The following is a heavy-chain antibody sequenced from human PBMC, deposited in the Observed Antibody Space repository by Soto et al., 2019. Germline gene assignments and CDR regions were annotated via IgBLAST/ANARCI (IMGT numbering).Heavy chain of an antibody. V-gene: IGHV4-31*03. CDR1: GGSISSGGYY. J-gene: IGHJ4*02. Sequence: QVQLQESGPGLVKPSQTLSLTCTVSGGSISSGGYYWSWIRQHPGKGLEWIGYIYYSGSTYYNPSLKSRVTIAGDTSKNQFSLKLRSVTAADPAVYYCAREEPRLYFDYWGQGTLVTVSS. CDR3: AREEPRLYFDY. CDR2: IYYSGST.